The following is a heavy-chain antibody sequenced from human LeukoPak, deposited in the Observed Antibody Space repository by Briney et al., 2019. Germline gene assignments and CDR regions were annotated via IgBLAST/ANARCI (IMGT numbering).Heavy chain of an antibody. CDR2: MHHSGST. CDR1: GGSISSPNW. J-gene: IGHJ3*02. V-gene: IGHV4-4*02. CDR3: AGPGYVNAFDI. Sequence: PSGTLSLTCVVSGGSISSPNWWSWVRQSPEKGLEWIGEMHHSGSTNYNPSLKSRVTIAVDKSKNVFSLTLTSVAAADTAVYYCAGPGYVNAFDIWGPGTRVTVSS. D-gene: IGHD3-9*01.